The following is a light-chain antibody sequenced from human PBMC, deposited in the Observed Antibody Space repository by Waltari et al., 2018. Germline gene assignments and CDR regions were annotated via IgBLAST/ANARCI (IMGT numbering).Light chain of an antibody. V-gene: IGKV3-11*01. CDR1: QSVSRY. CDR2: DAS. Sequence: EIVLTQSPATLSLSPGERATLSCRASQSVSRYFAWYQQKPGQTPRLLIHDASDRAAGVPARFSGSGSGTDFTLTISGVEPEDFAVYYCQHRSTWPWSFGQGTKVEIK. J-gene: IGKJ1*01. CDR3: QHRSTWPWS.